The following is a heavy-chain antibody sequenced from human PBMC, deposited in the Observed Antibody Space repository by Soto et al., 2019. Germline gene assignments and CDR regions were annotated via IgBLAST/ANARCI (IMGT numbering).Heavy chain of an antibody. D-gene: IGHD2-21*02. CDR3: AKDDFTDRGDDYFDY. J-gene: IGHJ4*02. CDR1: GFTFAGYST. CDR2: IGASGDIT. V-gene: IGHV3-23*01. Sequence: GGSLRLSCAACGFTFAGYSTMSWVRQAPGKGLEWVAGIGASGDITWYADSVKGRLSISRDNSKNTLYLQLNSLRFEDTAVYYCAKDDFTDRGDDYFDYWGPGTLVTVSS.